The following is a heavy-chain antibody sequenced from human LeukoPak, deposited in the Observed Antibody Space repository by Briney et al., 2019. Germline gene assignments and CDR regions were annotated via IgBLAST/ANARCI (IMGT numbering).Heavy chain of an antibody. J-gene: IGHJ6*03. D-gene: IGHD3-10*01. CDR2: MNPNSGNT. V-gene: IGHV1-8*01. CDR3: ARAQASMVRGVQRHYYMDV. Sequence: ASVKVSCKASGYTFTSYDINWVRQATGQGLEWMGWMNPNSGNTGYAQKFQGRVTMTRNTSISTAYMELSSLRSEDTAVYYCARAQASMVRGVQRHYYMDVWGKGTTVTISS. CDR1: GYTFTSYD.